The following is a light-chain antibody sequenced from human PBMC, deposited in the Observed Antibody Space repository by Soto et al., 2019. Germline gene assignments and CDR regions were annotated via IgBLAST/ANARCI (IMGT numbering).Light chain of an antibody. CDR1: VTDVGGYNS. CDR3: CSYTTSTTYV. Sequence: QSALTQPASVSGSPGQSITISCTGTVTDVGGYNSVSWYQQHPGKAPKLMIYEVRNRPSGVSDRFSGSKSANTASLTISGLQAEDEADYYCCSYTTSTTYVFGTGTKLTVL. V-gene: IGLV2-14*01. CDR2: EVR. J-gene: IGLJ1*01.